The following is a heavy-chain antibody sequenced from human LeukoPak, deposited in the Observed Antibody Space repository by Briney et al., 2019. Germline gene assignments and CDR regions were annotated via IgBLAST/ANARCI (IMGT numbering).Heavy chain of an antibody. V-gene: IGHV1-18*01. D-gene: IGHD3-3*01. Sequence: GASVKVSCKTSGYTFTSYGITWVRQAPGQGLEWMGWISAYNGNTNYAQKFQGRVTMTTDTYTSTVYMEVRSLRSDDTAVYYCARVGEGDFGVVIYYYYGMDVWGQGTTVTVSS. CDR2: ISAYNGNT. CDR3: ARVGEGDFGVVIYYYYGMDV. J-gene: IGHJ6*02. CDR1: GYTFTSYG.